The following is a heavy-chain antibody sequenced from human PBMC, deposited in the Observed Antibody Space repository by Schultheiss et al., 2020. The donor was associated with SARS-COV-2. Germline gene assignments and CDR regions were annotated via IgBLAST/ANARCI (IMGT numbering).Heavy chain of an antibody. V-gene: IGHV1-2*02. D-gene: IGHD2-2*01. CDR3: ARYHQLLIRGLYYYYYGMDV. J-gene: IGHJ6*02. CDR1: GYTFTGYY. CDR2: INPNSGGT. Sequence: ASVKVSCKASGYTFTGYYMHWVRQAPGQGLEWMGWINPNSGGTNYAQKFQGRVTMTRDTSISTAYMELSRLRSDDTAVYYCARYHQLLIRGLYYYYYGMDVWGQGTTVTVSS.